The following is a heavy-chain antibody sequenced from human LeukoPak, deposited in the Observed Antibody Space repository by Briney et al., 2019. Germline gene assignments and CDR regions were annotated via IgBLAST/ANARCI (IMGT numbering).Heavy chain of an antibody. D-gene: IGHD1-26*01. V-gene: IGHV3-30*04. Sequence: PGGSLRLSCAASGFTFSSYAMHWVRQAPGKGLEWVAVISYDGSNKYYADSVKGRFTISRDNSKNTLYLQMNSLRAEDTAVYYCARGWEPTRYFDYWGQGTLVTVSS. CDR1: GFTFSSYA. J-gene: IGHJ4*02. CDR3: ARGWEPTRYFDY. CDR2: ISYDGSNK.